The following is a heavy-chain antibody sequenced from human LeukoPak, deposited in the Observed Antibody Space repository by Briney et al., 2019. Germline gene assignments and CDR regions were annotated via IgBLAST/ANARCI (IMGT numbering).Heavy chain of an antibody. CDR3: AREIYCSASSCTGGVFDI. V-gene: IGHV3-53*01. Sequence: PGGSLRLSCAASGFTVSSNYMSWVRQAPGKGLEGVPVIYSGGSTYYADSVKGRFTISRDNSKNTLYLQMNSLRVEDTAVYYCAREIYCSASSCTGGVFDIWGQGTMVTVSS. J-gene: IGHJ3*02. D-gene: IGHD2-15*01. CDR2: IYSGGST. CDR1: GFTVSSNY.